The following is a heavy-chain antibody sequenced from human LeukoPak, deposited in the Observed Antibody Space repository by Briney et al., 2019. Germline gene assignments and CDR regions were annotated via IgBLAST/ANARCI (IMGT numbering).Heavy chain of an antibody. CDR1: GFSLSTSGIR. D-gene: IGHD4-11*01. Sequence: SGPTLVNPTQTLTLTCTFSGFSLSTSGIRVSWIRQPPGKALEWLARIDWDDDKFYSTSLRTRLTISKDTSRNQVVLTLTNMDPVDTATYYCARMGTTTSTYFFDYWGQGTLVTVPS. CDR2: IDWDDDK. V-gene: IGHV2-70*04. J-gene: IGHJ4*02. CDR3: ARMGTTTSTYFFDY.